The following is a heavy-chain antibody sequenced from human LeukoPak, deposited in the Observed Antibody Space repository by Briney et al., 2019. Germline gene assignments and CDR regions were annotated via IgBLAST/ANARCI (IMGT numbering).Heavy chain of an antibody. D-gene: IGHD3-3*01. J-gene: IGHJ3*02. V-gene: IGHV4-39*01. CDR2: IYYSGST. Sequence: SETLSLTCTVSGGSISSSSYYWGWIRQPPGKGLEWIGSIYYSGSTYYNPSLKSRVTISVDTSKNQFSLKLSSVTAADTAVYYCARHPQNTIFGVVVTSENASDIWGQGTMVTVSS. CDR3: ARHPQNTIFGVVVTSENASDI. CDR1: GGSISSSSYY.